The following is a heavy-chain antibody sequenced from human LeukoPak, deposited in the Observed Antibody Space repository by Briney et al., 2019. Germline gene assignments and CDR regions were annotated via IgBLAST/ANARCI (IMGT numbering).Heavy chain of an antibody. J-gene: IGHJ3*02. CDR1: RFTFSNYE. D-gene: IGHD2-15*01. CDR3: ARKGYFSDDAFDI. V-gene: IGHV3-48*03. CDR2: ISTSGTNI. Sequence: GGFLRLSCATSRFTFSNYEMNWVRQAPGKGLEWVSYISTSGTNIYYADSVKGRFTISRDNAKKSLYLQMNSLRAEDTAVYYCARKGYFSDDAFDIWGQGTMVTVSS.